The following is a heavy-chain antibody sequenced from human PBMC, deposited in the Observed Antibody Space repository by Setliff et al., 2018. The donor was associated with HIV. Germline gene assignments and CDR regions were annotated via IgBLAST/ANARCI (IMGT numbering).Heavy chain of an antibody. J-gene: IGHJ4*02. V-gene: IGHV4-38-2*01. Sequence: LSETLSLTCAVSGYSISSGYYWGWIRQPPGKGLEWIGSIYHSGSTYYNPSLKSRVTISVDTSKNQFSLKLSSVTAADTAVYYCARMYSGYDWSPAGARTRYFDYWGQGTLVTAPQ. D-gene: IGHD5-12*01. CDR2: IYHSGST. CDR1: GYSISSGYY. CDR3: ARMYSGYDWSPAGARTRYFDY.